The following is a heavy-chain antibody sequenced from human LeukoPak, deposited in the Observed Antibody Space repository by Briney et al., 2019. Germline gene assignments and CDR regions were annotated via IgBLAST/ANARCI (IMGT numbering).Heavy chain of an antibody. CDR1: GCTLTELS. D-gene: IGHD6-13*01. CDR2: FDPEDGET. Sequence: ASVKVSCKVSGCTLTELSMHWVRQAPGKGLEWMGGFDPEDGETIYAQKFQGRVTMTEDTSTDTAYMELSSLRSEDTAVYYCATAYTYTAAAGTGASWDYWGQGTLVTVSS. CDR3: ATAYTYTAAAGTGASWDY. J-gene: IGHJ4*02. V-gene: IGHV1-24*01.